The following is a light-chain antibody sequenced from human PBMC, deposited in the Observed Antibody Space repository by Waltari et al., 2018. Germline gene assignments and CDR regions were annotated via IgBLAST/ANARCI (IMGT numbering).Light chain of an antibody. J-gene: IGLJ3*02. CDR2: EDS. Sequence: SYELTQPPSVSVSPGQTARITCSGDALPKKYAYWYQQKSGQAPVLVLYEDSKRPSGIHGRFSGSSSGTMATLTISGAQVEDEADYYCYSTDSSGNHRVFGGGTKLTVL. CDR1: ALPKKY. CDR3: YSTDSSGNHRV. V-gene: IGLV3-10*01.